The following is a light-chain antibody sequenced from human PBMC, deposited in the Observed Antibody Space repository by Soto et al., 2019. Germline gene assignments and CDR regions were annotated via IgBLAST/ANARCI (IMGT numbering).Light chain of an antibody. CDR2: TAS. CDR3: LQKYFYPFT. V-gene: IGKV1-6*01. CDR1: QGIRND. Sequence: AIQMTQSPSSLSASVGDRVTITCLASQGIRNDLDWFQQKPGKAPKLLIYTASNLQSGVPARFSGSGSGTDFTLTISSLQPEDFATYYCLQKYFYPFTFGPGTKVDI. J-gene: IGKJ3*01.